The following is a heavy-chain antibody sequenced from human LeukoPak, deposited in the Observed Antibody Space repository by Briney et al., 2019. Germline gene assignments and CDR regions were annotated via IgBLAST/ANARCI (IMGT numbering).Heavy chain of an antibody. D-gene: IGHD2-15*01. CDR2: ISYDGSNK. CDR3: AKLVVVAAIDAFDI. CDR1: GFTFSSYG. Sequence: GGSLRLSCAASGFTFSSYGMHWVRQAPGKGLEWVAVISYDGSNKYYADSVEGRFTISRDNSKNTLYLQMNSLRAEDTAVYYCAKLVVVAAIDAFDIWGQGTMVTVSS. V-gene: IGHV3-30*18. J-gene: IGHJ3*02.